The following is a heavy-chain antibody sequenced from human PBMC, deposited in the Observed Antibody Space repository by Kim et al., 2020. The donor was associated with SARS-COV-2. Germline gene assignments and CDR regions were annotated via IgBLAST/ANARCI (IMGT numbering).Heavy chain of an antibody. J-gene: IGHJ4*02. V-gene: IGHV3-21*01. D-gene: IGHD2-15*01. CDR3: ARDSGSALGY. CDR2: ISSSSSYI. Sequence: GGSLRLSCAASGFTFSSYSMNWVRQAPGKGLEWIASISSSSSYIYYADSVKGRFTISRDNAKNSLYLQMNSLRAEDTAVYYCARDSGSALGYWGQGNLVIDS. CDR1: GFTFSSYS.